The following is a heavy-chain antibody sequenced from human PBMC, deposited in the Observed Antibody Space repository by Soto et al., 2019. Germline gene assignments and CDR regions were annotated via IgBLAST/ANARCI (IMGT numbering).Heavy chain of an antibody. CDR2: IYYSGST. CDR1: GGSISSYY. D-gene: IGHD5-12*01. Sequence: PSETLSLTXTVSGGSISSYYWSWIRQPPGKGLEWIGYIYYSGSTNYNPSLKGRVTISVDTSKNQFSLKLSSVTAADTAVYYCARGTKMATIGYYYYYYGMDVWGQGTTVTVSS. CDR3: ARGTKMATIGYYYYYYGMDV. J-gene: IGHJ6*02. V-gene: IGHV4-59*01.